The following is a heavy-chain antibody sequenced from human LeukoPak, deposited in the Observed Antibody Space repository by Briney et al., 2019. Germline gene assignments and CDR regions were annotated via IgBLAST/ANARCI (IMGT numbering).Heavy chain of an antibody. D-gene: IGHD3-3*01. CDR1: GFTFSNYW. CDR2: IKEDGSDK. CDR3: AKGRTRQDY. V-gene: IGHV3-7*03. Sequence: QTGGSLRLSCAASGFTFSNYWMSWVPQTPGKGLEWVANIKEDGSDKYYVDSLKGRFTISRDNAKNSLYLQMNSLRAEDTAVYYCAKGRTRQDYWGQGTLVTVSS. J-gene: IGHJ4*02.